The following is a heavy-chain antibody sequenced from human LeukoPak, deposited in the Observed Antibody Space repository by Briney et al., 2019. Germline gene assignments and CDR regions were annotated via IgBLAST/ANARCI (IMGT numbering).Heavy chain of an antibody. Sequence: SETLSLTCAVYGGSFSGYYWSWIRQPPGKGLEGIGEINHSGSTNYNPSPKSRVTISVDTSKNQFSLKLSSVTAADTAVYYCASRAPGIAAAGYYFDYWGQGTLVTVSS. J-gene: IGHJ4*02. V-gene: IGHV4-34*01. CDR1: GGSFSGYY. CDR3: ASRAPGIAAAGYYFDY. D-gene: IGHD6-13*01. CDR2: INHSGST.